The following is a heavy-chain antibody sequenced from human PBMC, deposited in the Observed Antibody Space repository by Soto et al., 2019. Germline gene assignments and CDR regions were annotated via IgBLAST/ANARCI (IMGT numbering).Heavy chain of an antibody. CDR3: AKDTPHTATMPGKKYYYYDMDV. CDR2: ISSNGENT. V-gene: IGHV3-23*01. D-gene: IGHD5-18*01. J-gene: IGHJ6*02. CDR1: RFTSGYHA. Sequence: SGGSLRLSCAASRFTSGYHAMNWVRQAPGKGLEWVSTISSNGENTHYADSVKGRFIISSDNSSNTVALQMNSLRVEDTAIYYCAKDTPHTATMPGKKYYYYDMDVRDQGTTVTVSS.